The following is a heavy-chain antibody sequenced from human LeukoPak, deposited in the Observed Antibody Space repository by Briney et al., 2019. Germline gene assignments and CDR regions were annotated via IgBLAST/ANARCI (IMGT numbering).Heavy chain of an antibody. Sequence: ASVKVSCKASGYIFSTYGINWVRQAPGKGLEWVSHITASGTAMFYADSVKGRFTISRDNAKNSLYLQMNSLRDEDTAVYYCASSGSYRFDYWGQGTLVTVSS. CDR1: GYIFSTYG. J-gene: IGHJ4*02. CDR2: ITASGTAM. CDR3: ASSGSYRFDY. D-gene: IGHD1-26*01. V-gene: IGHV3-48*02.